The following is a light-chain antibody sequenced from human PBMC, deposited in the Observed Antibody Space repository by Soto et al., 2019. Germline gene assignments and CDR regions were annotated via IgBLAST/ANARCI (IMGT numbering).Light chain of an antibody. CDR2: GAS. Sequence: EIVLTQSPGTLSLSPGEIATLSCRAIQSVSSSYLSWYQQKPGQAPMLIIYGASSSDTGIPDRFSGSGAGTVFTLTISSLEPEDFAVYFCQQYSXSLTFGGGTKV. J-gene: IGKJ4*01. V-gene: IGKV3-20*01. CDR1: QSVSSSY. CDR3: QQYSXSLT.